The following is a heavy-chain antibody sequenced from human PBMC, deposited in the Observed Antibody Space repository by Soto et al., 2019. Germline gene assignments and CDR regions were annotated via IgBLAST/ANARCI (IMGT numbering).Heavy chain of an antibody. J-gene: IGHJ5*02. CDR1: GFTVSSNY. CDR2: VSASGGTT. Sequence: GGSLRLSCAASGFTVSSNYMSWVRQAPGKGLEWVSGVSASGGTTYYADSVKGRFTISRDNSKNMLYLHMDSLGAEDTALYYCAKDATGTTLNWFDPWGQGTLVTVSS. CDR3: AKDATGTTLNWFDP. V-gene: IGHV3-23*01. D-gene: IGHD1-7*01.